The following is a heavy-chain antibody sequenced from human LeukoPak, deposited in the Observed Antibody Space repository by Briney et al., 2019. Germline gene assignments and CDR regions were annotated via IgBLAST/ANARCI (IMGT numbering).Heavy chain of an antibody. V-gene: IGHV3-23*01. CDR1: GFTFSSYA. Sequence: PGGSLRLSCAASGFTFSSYAMSWVRQAPGKGLEWVSAISGSGGSTYYADSVKGRFTISRDNSKNTLYLQMNSLRAEDTAVYYCAKDRIYCSSTSCYGDPDNWFDPWGQGTLVTVSS. J-gene: IGHJ5*02. CDR2: ISGSGGST. CDR3: AKDRIYCSSTSCYGDPDNWFDP. D-gene: IGHD2-2*01.